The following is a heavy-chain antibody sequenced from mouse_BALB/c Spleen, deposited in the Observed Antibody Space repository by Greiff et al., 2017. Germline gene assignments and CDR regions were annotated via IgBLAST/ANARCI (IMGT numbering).Heavy chain of an antibody. V-gene: IGHV1S81*02. CDR1: GYTFTSYY. D-gene: IGHD1-1*01. CDR2: INPSNGGT. CDR3: ARSPHYYGSSYPFDY. Sequence: VQLQQSGAELVKPGASVKLSCKASGYTFTSYYMYWVKQRPGQGLEWIGEINPSNGGTNFNEKFKSKATLTADKSSSTAYMQLSSLTSEDSAVYYCARSPHYYGSSYPFDYWGQGTTLTVSS. J-gene: IGHJ2*01.